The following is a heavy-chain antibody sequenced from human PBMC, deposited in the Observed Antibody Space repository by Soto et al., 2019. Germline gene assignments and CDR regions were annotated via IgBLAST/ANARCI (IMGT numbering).Heavy chain of an antibody. CDR1: GFTFSSYW. D-gene: IGHD3-22*01. Sequence: EVQLVESGGGLVQPGGSLRLSCAASGFTFSSYWMHWVRQGPGKGLVWVSRINSDGSETTYADSVKGRFTISRDNAKDTLYLQMNSLTVEDTAVWYCARGGSSYYYDSSGHRAELGYWGQGALVSISS. CDR2: INSDGSET. V-gene: IGHV3-74*03. CDR3: ARGGSSYYYDSSGHRAELGY. J-gene: IGHJ4*02.